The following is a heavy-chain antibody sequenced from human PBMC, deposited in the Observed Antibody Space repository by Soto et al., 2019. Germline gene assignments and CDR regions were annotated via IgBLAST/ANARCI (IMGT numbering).Heavy chain of an antibody. CDR1: GYTLTELS. CDR2: FDPEDGET. J-gene: IGHJ5*02. Sequence: ASVKVSCKVSGYTLTELSMHWVRQAPGKGLEWMGGFDPEDGETIYAQKFQGRVTMTEDTSTDTAYMELSSLRSEDTAVYYCATPNYDYVWGSYRKQYNWFDPWGQGTLVTVSS. D-gene: IGHD3-16*02. CDR3: ATPNYDYVWGSYRKQYNWFDP. V-gene: IGHV1-24*01.